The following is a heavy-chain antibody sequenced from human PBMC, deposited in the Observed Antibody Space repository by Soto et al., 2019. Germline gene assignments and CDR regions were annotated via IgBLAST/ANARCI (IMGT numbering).Heavy chain of an antibody. Sequence: QVQLVESGGGVVQPGRSLRLSGAASGFTFSSYARHWVRQAPGKGLEWVAVISYDGSNKYYADSVKGRFTISRDNSKNTLYLQMNSLRAEDTAVYYCARDATMIVVESWFDPWGQGTLVTVSS. V-gene: IGHV3-30-3*01. CDR3: ARDATMIVVESWFDP. CDR1: GFTFSSYA. J-gene: IGHJ5*02. D-gene: IGHD3-22*01. CDR2: ISYDGSNK.